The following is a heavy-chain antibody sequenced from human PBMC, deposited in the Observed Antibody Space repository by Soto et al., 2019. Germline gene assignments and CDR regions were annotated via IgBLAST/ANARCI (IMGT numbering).Heavy chain of an antibody. V-gene: IGHV4-31*03. CDR1: GGSISSGGYY. CDR2: IYYSGST. Sequence: SETLSLTCTVSGGSISSGGYYWSWIRQHPGKGLEWIGYIYYSGSTYYNPSLKSRVTISVDTSKNQFSLKLSSVTAADTAVYYCERGLSSSSVFGHWFDPWGQGTLVTVSS. D-gene: IGHD6-6*01. J-gene: IGHJ5*02. CDR3: ERGLSSSSVFGHWFDP.